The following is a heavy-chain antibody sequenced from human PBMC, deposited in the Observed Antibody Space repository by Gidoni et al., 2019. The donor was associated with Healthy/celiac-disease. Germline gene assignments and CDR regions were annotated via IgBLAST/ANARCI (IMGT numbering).Heavy chain of an antibody. Sequence: EVQLVESGGGLVQPGGYLRLSRADSGFTFNSYEMNWVRKSPGKGLEWVSYISSSGSTIYYADSVKGRFTISRDNAKNSLYLQMNSLRAEDTAVYYCARDGNYFDYWGQGTLVTVSS. D-gene: IGHD1-26*01. CDR2: ISSSGSTI. V-gene: IGHV3-48*03. CDR1: GFTFNSYE. J-gene: IGHJ4*02. CDR3: ARDGNYFDY.